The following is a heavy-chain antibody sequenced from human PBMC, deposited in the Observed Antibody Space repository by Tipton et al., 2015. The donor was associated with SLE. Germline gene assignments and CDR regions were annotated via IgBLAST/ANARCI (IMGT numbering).Heavy chain of an antibody. V-gene: IGHV4-59*11. Sequence: TLSLTCIVSGGSISSHYWSWIRQTPGKGLEWIGYIYYSGTTNYNPSLKSRVTISVDTSKNQFSLKLSSVTAADTAVYYCARDYSNSDAFHIWGQGTMVIVS. D-gene: IGHD4-11*01. J-gene: IGHJ3*02. CDR3: ARDYSNSDAFHI. CDR2: IYYSGTT. CDR1: GGSISSHY.